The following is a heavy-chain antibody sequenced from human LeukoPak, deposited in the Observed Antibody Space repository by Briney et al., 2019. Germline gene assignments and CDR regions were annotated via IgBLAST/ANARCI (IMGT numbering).Heavy chain of an antibody. CDR3: ATDSGSSWDPYYFDY. CDR2: IYYSGST. D-gene: IGHD6-13*01. J-gene: IGHJ4*02. Sequence: SETLSLTCTVSGGSISSYYWSWIRQPPGKGLEWIGYIYYSGSTNYNPSLKSRVTISVDTSKNQFSLKLRSVTAADTAVYYCATDSGSSWDPYYFDYWGQGTLVTVSS. CDR1: GGSISSYY. V-gene: IGHV4-59*01.